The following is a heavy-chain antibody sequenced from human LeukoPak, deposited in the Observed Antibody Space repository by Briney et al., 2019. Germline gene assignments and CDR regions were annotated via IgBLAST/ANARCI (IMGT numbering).Heavy chain of an antibody. CDR2: IYSGGST. V-gene: IGHV3-53*01. J-gene: IGHJ4*02. Sequence: GGSLRLSCAASGFTVSSNYMSWVRQAPGKGLEWVSVIYSGGSTYYADSVKGRFTISRDNSKNTLNLQMNSLRAEDTAVYYCARVSIAAAGTRRQSPRDDYWGQGTLVTVSS. CDR1: GFTVSSNY. CDR3: ARVSIAAAGTRRQSPRDDY. D-gene: IGHD6-13*01.